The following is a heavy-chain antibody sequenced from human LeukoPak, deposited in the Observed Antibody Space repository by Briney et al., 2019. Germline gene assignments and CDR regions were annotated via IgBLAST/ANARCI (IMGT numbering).Heavy chain of an antibody. V-gene: IGHV3-7*01. CDR3: ARVAYYYDSRSWNYFDY. D-gene: IGHD3-22*01. Sequence: PGGSLRLSCAASGFTFSSYWMSWVRQAPGKGLEWVANIKQDGSEKYYVDSVKGRFTISRDNAKNSLYLQMNSLRAEDTAVYYCARVAYYYDSRSWNYFDYWGQGTLVTVSS. CDR1: GFTFSSYW. CDR2: IKQDGSEK. J-gene: IGHJ4*02.